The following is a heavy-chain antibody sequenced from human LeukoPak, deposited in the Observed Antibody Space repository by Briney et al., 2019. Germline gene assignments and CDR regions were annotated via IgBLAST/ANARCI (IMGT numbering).Heavy chain of an antibody. J-gene: IGHJ4*02. CDR1: GGSISSSSYY. CDR2: IYYSGST. V-gene: IGHV4-39*07. D-gene: IGHD2-15*01. Sequence: PSETLSLTCTVSGGSISSSSYYWGWIRQPPGKGLEWIGSIYYSGSTYYNPSLKSRVTISVDTSKNQFSLKLSSVTAADTAVYYCARGFAKYVVVAAYYFDYWGQGTLVTVSS. CDR3: ARGFAKYVVVAAYYFDY.